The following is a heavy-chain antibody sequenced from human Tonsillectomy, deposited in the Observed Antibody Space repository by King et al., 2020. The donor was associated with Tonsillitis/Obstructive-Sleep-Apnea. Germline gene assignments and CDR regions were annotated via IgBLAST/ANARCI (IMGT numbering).Heavy chain of an antibody. CDR2: ISGSGGST. CDR1: GFTFSSYA. D-gene: IGHD2-2*02. Sequence: VQLVESGGGLVQPGGSLRLSCAASGFTFSSYAMSWVRQAPGKGLEWVSAISGSGGSTYYADSVKGRFTISRDNSKNTLYLQRNSLRAEDTAVYYCAKDRPIVVVPAAIRYYYYYMDVWGKGTTVTVSS. CDR3: AKDRPIVVVPAAIRYYYYYMDV. J-gene: IGHJ6*03. V-gene: IGHV3-23*04.